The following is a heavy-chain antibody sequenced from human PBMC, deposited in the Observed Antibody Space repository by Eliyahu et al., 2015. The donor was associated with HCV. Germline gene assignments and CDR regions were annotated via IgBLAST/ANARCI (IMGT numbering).Heavy chain of an antibody. CDR2: IHYXGSX. D-gene: IGHD6-19*01. J-gene: IGHJ5*02. CDR3: ASGGGGIAVAGTGGWFDP. CDR1: GGSIXTYY. Sequence: QVQLQESGPGLVKPSETLSLTCTVSGGSIXTYYWSWIRPPPGKGLEWIXYIHYXGSXNYNPSLKSRVTISVDTSKNQFSLKLTSVTAADTAVYYCASGGGGIAVAGTGGWFDPWGQGTLVTVSS. V-gene: IGHV4-59*01.